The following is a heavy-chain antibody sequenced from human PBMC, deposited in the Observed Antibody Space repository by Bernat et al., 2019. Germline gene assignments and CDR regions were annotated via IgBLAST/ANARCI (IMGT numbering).Heavy chain of an antibody. D-gene: IGHD3-22*01. J-gene: IGHJ4*02. CDR3: ARGTDYDSSGYPPPDY. CDR1: GGSISSGGYY. V-gene: IGHV4-31*03. Sequence: QVQLQESGPGLVKPSQTLSLPCTVSGGSISSGGYYWSWIRQHPGKGLEWIGYIYYSGSTYYNPSLKSRVTISVDTSKNQFSLKLSSVTAADTAVYYCARGTDYDSSGYPPPDYWGQGTLVTVSS. CDR2: IYYSGST.